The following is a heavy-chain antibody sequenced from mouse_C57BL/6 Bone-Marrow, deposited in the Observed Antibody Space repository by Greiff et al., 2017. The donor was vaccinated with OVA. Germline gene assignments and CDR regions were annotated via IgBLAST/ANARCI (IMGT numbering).Heavy chain of an antibody. D-gene: IGHD2-4*01. J-gene: IGHJ3*01. V-gene: IGHV1-15*01. CDR1: GYTFTDYE. CDR3: TRCYDYDVGSCFAY. Sequence: QVQLQQSGAELVRPGASVTLSCKASGYTFTDYEMHWVKQTPVHGLEWIGAIDPETGGTAYNQKFKGKATLTADKSSSTAYMELRSLTSEDSAVYYCTRCYDYDVGSCFAYWGQGTTVTVDA. CDR2: IDPETGGT.